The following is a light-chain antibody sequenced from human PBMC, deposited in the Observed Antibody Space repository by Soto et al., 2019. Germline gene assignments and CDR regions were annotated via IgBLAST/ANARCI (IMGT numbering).Light chain of an antibody. V-gene: IGLV2-8*01. Sequence: QSVLTQPPSASGSPGQSVTISCTGTSSDVGGYDFVSWFQQHPGKAPKLIIFEVTKRPSGVPDRFSGSKSGNTASLTVSGRQPEDEADYYCSSYAGSDNLRVFGGGTQLTVL. J-gene: IGLJ2*01. CDR1: SSDVGGYDF. CDR3: SSYAGSDNLRV. CDR2: EVT.